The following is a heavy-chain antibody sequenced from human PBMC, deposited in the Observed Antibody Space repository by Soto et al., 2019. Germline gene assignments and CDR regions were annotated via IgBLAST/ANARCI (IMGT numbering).Heavy chain of an antibody. J-gene: IGHJ5*02. V-gene: IGHV1-69*06. CDR2: IIPIFGTA. Sequence: SVKVSCKASVGTFSSYAISWVRQAPGQGLEWMGGIIPIFGTANYAQKFQGRVTITADKSTSTAYMELSSLRSEDTAVYYCARDYYYDSNSTWFDPCGQGPLVTVSS. CDR3: ARDYYYDSNSTWFDP. CDR1: VGTFSSYA. D-gene: IGHD3-22*01.